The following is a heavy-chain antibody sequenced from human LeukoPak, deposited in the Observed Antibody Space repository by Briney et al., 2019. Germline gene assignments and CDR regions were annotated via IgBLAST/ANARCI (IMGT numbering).Heavy chain of an antibody. CDR1: GYTFTSYN. CDR3: ARGVRGFRSEAFYYYMDV. J-gene: IGHJ6*03. D-gene: IGHD3-10*01. Sequence: ASVKLSCKASGYTFTSYNINWVRQATGQGLEWMGWVNPNSGNTGYAQKFQGRVTMTRNTSISTAYMELSSLRSEDTAVYYCARGVRGFRSEAFYYYMDVWGKRTTVTVSS. CDR2: VNPNSGNT. V-gene: IGHV1-8*01.